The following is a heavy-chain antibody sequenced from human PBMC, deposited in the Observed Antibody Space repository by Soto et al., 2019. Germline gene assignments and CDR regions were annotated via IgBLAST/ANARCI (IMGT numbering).Heavy chain of an antibody. Sequence: HPGGSLRLSCAASGFTFSSYAMHWVRQAPGKGLEWVAVISYDGSNKYYADSVKGRFTISRDNSKNTLYLQMNSLRAEDTAVYYCAREISAARNYYYYGMDVWGQGTTVTV. CDR1: GFTFSSYA. V-gene: IGHV3-30-3*01. CDR2: ISYDGSNK. D-gene: IGHD6-13*01. J-gene: IGHJ6*02. CDR3: AREISAARNYYYYGMDV.